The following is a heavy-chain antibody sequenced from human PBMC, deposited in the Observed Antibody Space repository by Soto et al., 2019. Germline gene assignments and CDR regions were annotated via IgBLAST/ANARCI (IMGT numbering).Heavy chain of an antibody. Sequence: QVQLVKSGAEVKKPGSSVKVSCKASGGTFSSYAISWVRQAPGQGLEWMGGIIPIFGTANYAQKFQGRVTITADESTSTAYMELSSLRSEDTAVYYCAIDLYYDDLVDPYYYGMDVWGQGTTVTVSS. CDR1: GGTFSSYA. V-gene: IGHV1-69*01. CDR2: IIPIFGTA. D-gene: IGHD3-3*01. J-gene: IGHJ6*02. CDR3: AIDLYYDDLVDPYYYGMDV.